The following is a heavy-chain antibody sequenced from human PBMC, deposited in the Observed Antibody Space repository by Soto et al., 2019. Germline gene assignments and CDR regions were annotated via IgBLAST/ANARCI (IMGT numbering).Heavy chain of an antibody. V-gene: IGHV4-61*01. D-gene: IGHD3-3*01. CDR2: IYYSGST. CDR1: GGSVSSGSYY. J-gene: IGHJ4*02. CDR3: ASNVDFWSGYPIPYYFDY. Sequence: SETLSLTCTVSGGSVSSGSYYWSWIRQPPGKGLEWIGYIYYSGSTNYNPSLKSRVTISVDTSKNQFSLKLSSVTAADTAVYYCASNVDFWSGYPIPYYFDYWGQGTLVTVSS.